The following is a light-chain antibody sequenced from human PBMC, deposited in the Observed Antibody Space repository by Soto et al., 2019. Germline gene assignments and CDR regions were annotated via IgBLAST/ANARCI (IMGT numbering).Light chain of an antibody. V-gene: IGKV3-15*01. CDR1: QSVSSN. CDR2: GAS. CDR3: QQYNNWPRT. J-gene: IGKJ1*01. Sequence: EIVMTQSPATLSVSPGERATLSCRASQSVSSNLAWYQQKPGQAPRLLIYGASTRATGIPARFIGSGSGTEFTLLISSLQSEDFAVYYCQQYNNWPRTFGQGTKVEVK.